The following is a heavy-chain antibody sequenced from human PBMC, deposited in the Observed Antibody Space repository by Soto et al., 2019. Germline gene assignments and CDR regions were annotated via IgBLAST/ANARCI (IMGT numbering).Heavy chain of an antibody. V-gene: IGHV4-31*03. D-gene: IGHD3-3*01. CDR1: GGSISSGGYY. J-gene: IGHJ4*02. CDR3: ARAQQRSSYYDFWSAQNLAFDY. CDR2: IYYSGST. Sequence: PSETLSLTCTVSGGSISSGGYYWSWIRQHPGKGLEWIGYIYYSGSTYYNPSLKSRVTISVDTSKNQFSLKLSSVTAADTAVYYCARAQQRSSYYDFWSAQNLAFDYWGQGTLVTVSS.